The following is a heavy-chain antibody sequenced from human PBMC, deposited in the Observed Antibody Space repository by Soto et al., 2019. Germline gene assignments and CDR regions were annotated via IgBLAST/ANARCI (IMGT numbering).Heavy chain of an antibody. CDR2: IGGSGITT. CDR3: ARVQMLYGISKIAGWFDS. J-gene: IGHJ5*01. CDR1: GLTFSNYG. V-gene: IGHV3-23*01. Sequence: GGSLRLSCTASGLTFSNYGMTWVRQAPGKXLEWVSTIGGSGITTYYADSVKGRFTISRDNSGNTLNLQMNSLRADDTAVYHCARVQMLYGISKIAGWFDSWGQGPLVTVSS. D-gene: IGHD2-2*02.